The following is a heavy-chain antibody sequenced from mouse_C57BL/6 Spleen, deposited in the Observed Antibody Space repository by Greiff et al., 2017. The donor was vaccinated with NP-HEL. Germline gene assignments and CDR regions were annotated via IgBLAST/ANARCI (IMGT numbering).Heavy chain of an antibody. V-gene: IGHV5-4*01. CDR2: ISDGGSYT. CDR3: ARDAHSSGYGFAY. D-gene: IGHD3-2*02. CDR1: GFTFSSYA. J-gene: IGHJ3*01. Sequence: DVMLVESGGGLVKPGGSLKLSCAASGFTFSSYAMSWVRQTPEKRLEWVATISDGGSYTYYPDNVKGRFTISRDNAKNNLYLQMSHLKSEDTAMYYCARDAHSSGYGFAYWGQGTRVTVSA.